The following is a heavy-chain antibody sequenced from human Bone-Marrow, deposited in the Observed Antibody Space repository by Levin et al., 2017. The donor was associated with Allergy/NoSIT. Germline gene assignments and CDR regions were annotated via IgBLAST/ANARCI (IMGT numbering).Heavy chain of an antibody. CDR3: CGSVSSNWFDP. V-gene: IGHV3-74*01. J-gene: IGHJ5*02. CDR2: INSDGSST. Sequence: GESLKISCAASGFTFSSYWMHWVRQAPEKGLVWVSRINSDGSSTSYADSVKGRFTISRDNAKNTLYLQMSSLRAEDTAVYYCCGSVSSNWFDPWGQGTLVTVSS. CDR1: GFTFSSYW. D-gene: IGHD2/OR15-2a*01.